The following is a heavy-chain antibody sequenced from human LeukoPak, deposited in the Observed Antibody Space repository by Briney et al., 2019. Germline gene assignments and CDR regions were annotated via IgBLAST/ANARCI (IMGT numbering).Heavy chain of an antibody. Sequence: SETLSLTCTVSGGSISSYYWSWIRQPPGKGLEWIGYIYTSGSTNYNPSLKSRVTISVDTSKNQFSLKLSSVTAADTAVYYCARLSIAAAGYYFDYWGQGTLVTVSS. V-gene: IGHV4-4*09. CDR3: ARLSIAAAGYYFDY. J-gene: IGHJ4*02. CDR1: GGSISSYY. CDR2: IYTSGST. D-gene: IGHD6-13*01.